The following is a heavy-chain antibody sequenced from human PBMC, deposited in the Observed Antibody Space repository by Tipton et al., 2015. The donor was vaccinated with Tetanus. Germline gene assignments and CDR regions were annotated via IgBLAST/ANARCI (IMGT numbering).Heavy chain of an antibody. D-gene: IGHD4-17*01. Sequence: QLVQSGGGVVQPGRSLRLSCAASGFTFSSYGMHWVRQAPGKGLEWVAVISYDGSNKYYADSVKGRFTISRDNSKNTLYLQMNSLRAEDTAVYYCAKGDDYGDYPNFGYYGMDVWGQGTTVTVSS. CDR3: AKGDDYGDYPNFGYYGMDV. J-gene: IGHJ6*02. CDR2: ISYDGSNK. V-gene: IGHV3-30*18. CDR1: GFTFSSYG.